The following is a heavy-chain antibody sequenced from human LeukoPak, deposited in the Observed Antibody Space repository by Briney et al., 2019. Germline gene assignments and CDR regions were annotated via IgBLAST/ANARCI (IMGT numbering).Heavy chain of an antibody. V-gene: IGHV4-30-4*01. J-gene: IGHJ4*02. D-gene: IGHD4/OR15-4a*01. CDR2: IYYSGST. CDR1: GGSISSGDYY. Sequence: SETLYLTCTVSGGSISSGDYYWSCIRQPPGKGLEWIGYIYYSGSTYYNPSLKSRVTMSVDTSKNQFSLKLSSVTAADTAVYYCARELTYADYWGQGTVVSVSS. CDR3: ARELTYADY.